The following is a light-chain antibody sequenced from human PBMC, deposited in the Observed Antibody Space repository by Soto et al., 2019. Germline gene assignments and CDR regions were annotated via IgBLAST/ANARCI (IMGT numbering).Light chain of an antibody. CDR2: EVS. CDR3: SSYTSSSTLYV. V-gene: IGLV2-14*01. Sequence: QSVLTQPASVSGSPGQSITISCTGTSSDVGGYNYVSWYQQHPDKVPKLMIYEVSNRPSGVSNRFSGSKSGNTASLTISGLQAEDEADYYCSSYTSSSTLYVFGTGTKLTVL. J-gene: IGLJ1*01. CDR1: SSDVGGYNY.